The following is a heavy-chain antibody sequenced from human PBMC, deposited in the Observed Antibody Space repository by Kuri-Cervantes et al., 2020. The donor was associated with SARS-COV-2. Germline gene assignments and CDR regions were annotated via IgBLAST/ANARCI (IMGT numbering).Heavy chain of an antibody. J-gene: IGHJ3*01. CDR3: AKDPNGDYVGAFDF. CDR1: GFTFSRYA. CDR2: IRGGGYTT. Sequence: GESLKISCAPSGFTFSRYAMIWVRQAPGKGLEWISAIRGGGYTTYYADSVKGRFTISRDNFKNTLYLQMNNLRAEGTAVYYCAKDPNGDYVGAFDFWGQGTLVTVSS. V-gene: IGHV3-23*01. D-gene: IGHD4-17*01.